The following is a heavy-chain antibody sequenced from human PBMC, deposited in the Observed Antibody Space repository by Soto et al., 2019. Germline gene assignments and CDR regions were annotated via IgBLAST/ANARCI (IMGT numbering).Heavy chain of an antibody. J-gene: IGHJ5*02. CDR3: ARDPLLTGMLAEGWFDP. Sequence: QVQLVQSGAEVKKPGSSVKVSCKASGGTFSSYAISWVRQAPGQGLEWMGGIIPIFGTANYAQKFQGRVTITADKSTSTAYMELSSLRSEDTAVYYCARDPLLTGMLAEGWFDPWGQGTLVTVSS. CDR1: GGTFSSYA. CDR2: IIPIFGTA. D-gene: IGHD1-20*01. V-gene: IGHV1-69*06.